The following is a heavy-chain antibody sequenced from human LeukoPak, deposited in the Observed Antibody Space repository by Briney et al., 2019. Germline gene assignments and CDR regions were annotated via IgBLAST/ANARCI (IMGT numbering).Heavy chain of an antibody. D-gene: IGHD3-10*01. Sequence: ASVKVSCKASGYTFTSYDINWVRQVTGQGLEWMGWMNPNSGNTGYAQKFRGRVTMTRNTSISTAYMELSSLRSEDTAVYYCARGPSRDYGSGSSWFDPWGQGTLVTVSS. CDR2: MNPNSGNT. V-gene: IGHV1-8*01. J-gene: IGHJ5*02. CDR3: ARGPSRDYGSGSSWFDP. CDR1: GYTFTSYD.